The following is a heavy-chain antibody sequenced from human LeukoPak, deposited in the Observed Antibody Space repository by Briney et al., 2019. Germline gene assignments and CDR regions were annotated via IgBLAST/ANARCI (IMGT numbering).Heavy chain of an antibody. CDR2: ISQSGST. D-gene: IGHD3-22*01. CDR1: GGSISSSNW. J-gene: IGHJ4*02. Sequence: PSETLSLTCAVSGGSISSSNWWSWVRQPPEKGLEWIGEISQSGSTNYNPSLKSRVTMSVDKSKSQFSLKLTSVTAADTAVYYCARAGRYYDSTGYYWYFDFWGQGTLVTVSS. V-gene: IGHV4-4*02. CDR3: ARAGRYYDSTGYYWYFDF.